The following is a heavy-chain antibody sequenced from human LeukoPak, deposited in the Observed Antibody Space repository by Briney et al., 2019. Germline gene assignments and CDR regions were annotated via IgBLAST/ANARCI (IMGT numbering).Heavy chain of an antibody. D-gene: IGHD5-12*01. CDR1: GFTFSSYA. J-gene: IGHJ4*02. Sequence: GRSLRLSCAASGFTFSSYAMSWVRQAPGKGLEWVSGISGSGGSTYYADSVKGRFTISRDNSKNTLYLQMNSLRAEDTAVYYCAKDRGPITDYWGQGTLVTVSS. CDR2: ISGSGGST. V-gene: IGHV3-23*01. CDR3: AKDRGPITDY.